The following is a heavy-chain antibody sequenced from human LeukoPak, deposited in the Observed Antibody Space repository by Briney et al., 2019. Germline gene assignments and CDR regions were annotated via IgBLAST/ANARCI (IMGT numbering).Heavy chain of an antibody. D-gene: IGHD2-15*01. CDR1: GFTFSSYS. Sequence: GGSLRLSCAASGFTFSSYSMNWVRQAPGKGLEWVSSISSSSSYIYYADSVKGRFTISRDNAKNSLYLQMNSLRAEDTAVYYCARDEGYCSGGSCYENWFDPWGQGTLVTVSS. CDR2: ISSSSSYI. J-gene: IGHJ5*02. CDR3: ARDEGYCSGGSCYENWFDP. V-gene: IGHV3-21*01.